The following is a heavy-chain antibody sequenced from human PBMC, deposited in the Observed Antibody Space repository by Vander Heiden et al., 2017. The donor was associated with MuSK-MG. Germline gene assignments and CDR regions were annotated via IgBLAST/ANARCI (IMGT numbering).Heavy chain of an antibody. J-gene: IGHJ4*02. D-gene: IGHD6-19*01. V-gene: IGHV3-66*02. CDR3: ARAAISGWLDY. CDR1: GFTVSSNY. CDR2: IYRGGST. Sequence: EVQLVVSGGGLVQLGGTLRLSGAATGFTVSSNYMSWVRQAPGKVLEWVSVIYRGGSTDDADSVKGRFTIARDNAKNTLYIKIKRMRAEDTAVYYAARAAISGWLDYWCQGTMVTVCS.